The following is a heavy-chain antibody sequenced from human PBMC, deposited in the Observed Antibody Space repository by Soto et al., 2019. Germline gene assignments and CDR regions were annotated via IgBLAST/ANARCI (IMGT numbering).Heavy chain of an antibody. CDR1: GFTFSGSA. V-gene: IGHV3-73*01. CDR2: IRSKANSYAT. D-gene: IGHD3-22*01. Sequence: GGSLRLSCAASGFTFSGSAMHWVRQASGKGLEWVGRIRSKANSYATAYAASVKGRFTISRDDSKNTAYLQMNSLKTEDTAVYYCTRSYYDSSGYYIPPGWFDPWGQGTLVTVSS. CDR3: TRSYYDSSGYYIPPGWFDP. J-gene: IGHJ5*02.